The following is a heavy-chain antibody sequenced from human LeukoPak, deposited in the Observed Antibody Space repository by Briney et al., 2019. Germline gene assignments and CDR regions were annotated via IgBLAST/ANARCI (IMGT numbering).Heavy chain of an antibody. CDR2: IYYSGST. J-gene: IGHJ4*02. CDR1: GGSISRGTYY. CDR3: ATDRDGGPGTFFDY. D-gene: IGHD1-14*01. V-gene: IGHV4-31*03. Sequence: SQTLSLTCTVSGGSISRGTYYCSWTRQHPGKGLECIGYIYYSGSTYYNPSLKSRVTISLDTSKNQFSLKLSSVTAADTAVYYCATDRDGGPGTFFDYWGQGTLVTVSS.